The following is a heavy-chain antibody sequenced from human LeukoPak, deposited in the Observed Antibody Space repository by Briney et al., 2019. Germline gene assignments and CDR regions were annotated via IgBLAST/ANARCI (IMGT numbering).Heavy chain of an antibody. CDR1: GFTISSNY. D-gene: IGHD6-6*01. V-gene: IGHV3-66*01. CDR2: IYNGGST. J-gene: IGHJ6*02. Sequence: GGTLRLTCAVSGFTISSNYMNWVRQPPGKGLEWVSVIYNGGSTYYEASVKGRFTISRDNSKNTVYLQMNSLGAEDTSVYYCARDVRTYRSSSCYYYGMDVWGQGTTVTVSS. CDR3: ARDVRTYRSSSCYYYGMDV.